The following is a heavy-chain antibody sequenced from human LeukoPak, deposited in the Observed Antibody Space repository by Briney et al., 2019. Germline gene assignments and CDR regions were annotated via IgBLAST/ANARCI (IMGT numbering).Heavy chain of an antibody. Sequence: NPSETLSLTCTVSGGSISSSSYYWGWIRQPPGKGLEWIGSIYYSGSTYYNPSLKSRVTISVDTSKNQFSLKLSSVTAADTAVYYCARDRGTNTEFYGDRGPFDYWGQGTLVTVSS. CDR3: ARDRGTNTEFYGDRGPFDY. CDR1: GGSISSSSYY. V-gene: IGHV4-39*07. D-gene: IGHD4-17*01. CDR2: IYYSGST. J-gene: IGHJ4*02.